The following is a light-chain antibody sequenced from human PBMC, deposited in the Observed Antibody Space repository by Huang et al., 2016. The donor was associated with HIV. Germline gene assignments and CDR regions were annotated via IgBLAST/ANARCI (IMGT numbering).Light chain of an antibody. CDR1: QSVSSN. Sequence: EIVMTQSPATLSVSQGERATLSCRASQSVSSNLAWYQQKPGQAPRLLFYGADTRATGIPARFSRSGSGTEFTRTISSLQSEDFAVYYCQHYNNWPPWTFGQGTKVEIK. J-gene: IGKJ1*01. CDR2: GAD. V-gene: IGKV3-15*01. CDR3: QHYNNWPPWT.